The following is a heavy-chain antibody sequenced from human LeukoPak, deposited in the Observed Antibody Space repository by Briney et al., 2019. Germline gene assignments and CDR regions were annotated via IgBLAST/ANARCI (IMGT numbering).Heavy chain of an antibody. CDR2: ISRSGTSI. Sequence: GGSLRLSCAASGFAFGNYAMHWVRQAPGKGLEWVSYISRSGTSIYYADSVKGRFTISRDNAKNSLYLQMNSLRAEDTAVYYCARIYSSGRGNDALDIWGQGTMVSVSS. D-gene: IGHD6-19*01. V-gene: IGHV3-48*03. J-gene: IGHJ3*02. CDR3: ARIYSSGRGNDALDI. CDR1: GFAFGNYA.